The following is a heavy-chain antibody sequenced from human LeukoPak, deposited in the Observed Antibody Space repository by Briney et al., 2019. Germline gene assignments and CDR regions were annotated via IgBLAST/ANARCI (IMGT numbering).Heavy chain of an antibody. J-gene: IGHJ6*02. Sequence: PGGSLRLSCAASGFTFSSYSMNWVRQAPGKGLEWVSYISSSSTIYYADSVKGRFTISRDNAKNSLYLQMNSLRAEDTAVYYCARMEQSTYYYYGMDVWGQGTTVTVSS. V-gene: IGHV3-48*01. D-gene: IGHD6-19*01. CDR3: ARMEQSTYYYYGMDV. CDR1: GFTFSSYS. CDR2: ISSSSTI.